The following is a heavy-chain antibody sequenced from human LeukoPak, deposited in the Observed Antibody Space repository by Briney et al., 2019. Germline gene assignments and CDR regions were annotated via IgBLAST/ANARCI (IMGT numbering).Heavy chain of an antibody. D-gene: IGHD1-14*01. CDR3: ARGPNSNRSGLDF. J-gene: IGHJ4*02. Sequence: GGSLRLSCTASGFSFSGHWMHWARQLPGKGLVWVSRISPTGSTTSYADSVKGRFTVSRDNAKSTLYLQVNNLRAEDTAVYYCARGPNSNRSGLDFWGQGTLLTVSS. CDR1: GFSFSGHW. CDR2: ISPTGSTT. V-gene: IGHV3-74*01.